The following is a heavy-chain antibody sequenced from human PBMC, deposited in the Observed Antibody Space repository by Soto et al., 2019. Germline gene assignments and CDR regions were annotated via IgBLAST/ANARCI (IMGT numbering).Heavy chain of an antibody. J-gene: IGHJ4*02. CDR2: VFFIGIT. CDR1: GGSMRRTNYY. V-gene: IGHV4-39*01. Sequence: QLHLQESGPGLVKASETLSLTCTVSGGSMRRTNYYWGWFRHPPGKGLEWIGNVFFIGITFYKPSLESRDSISVDTSKSPFSLRLNSVTAADTAVYYCVRQVGDYYFDQWSKGNLVTVSS. CDR3: VRQVGDYYFDQ. D-gene: IGHD4-17*01.